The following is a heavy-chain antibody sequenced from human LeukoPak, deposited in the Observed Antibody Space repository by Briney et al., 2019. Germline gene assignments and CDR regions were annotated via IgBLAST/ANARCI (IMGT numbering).Heavy chain of an antibody. V-gene: IGHV3-23*01. CDR2: NSGSGGST. D-gene: IGHD3-10*01. J-gene: IGHJ4*02. CDR3: ARAYWGRFGIPGTSKSLDY. CDR1: GFTFSSYA. Sequence: GGSLRLSCAASGFTFSSYAMNWVRQAPGKGLEWVSCNSGSGGSTYYADSVKGRFTISRDNSKNTLYLQMNSLRAEDTAVYYCARAYWGRFGIPGTSKSLDYWGQGTLVTVSS.